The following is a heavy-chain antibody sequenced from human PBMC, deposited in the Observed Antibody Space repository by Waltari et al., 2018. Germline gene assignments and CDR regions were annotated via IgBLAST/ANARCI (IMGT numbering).Heavy chain of an antibody. CDR2: MNTNSGNT. J-gene: IGHJ4*02. V-gene: IGHV1-8*02. CDR3: ASEPFYAR. Sequence: QVQLVQSGAEVKKPGASVRVSCTASGYTFATYDINWVRQAPGQGLEYMGWMNTNSGNTGYAQKFQGRLTFTGDTSISTAYMELSSLTSEDTAVYYCASEPFYARWGQGTLVTVSS. D-gene: IGHD2-2*01. CDR1: GYTFATYD.